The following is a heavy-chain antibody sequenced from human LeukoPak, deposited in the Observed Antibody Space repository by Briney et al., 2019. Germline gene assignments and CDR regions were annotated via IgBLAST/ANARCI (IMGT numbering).Heavy chain of an antibody. CDR3: ARDRSDITMVRGAPPPFDY. CDR2: IKRDGSEK. Sequence: GGSLRLSCAASGFTFSSYWMSWVRQAPGKGLEWVANIKRDGSEKYYVDSVKGRFTISRDNAKNSLYLQMNSLRAEDTAVYYCARDRSDITMVRGAPPPFDYWGQGTLVTVSS. D-gene: IGHD3-10*01. V-gene: IGHV3-7*01. J-gene: IGHJ4*02. CDR1: GFTFSSYW.